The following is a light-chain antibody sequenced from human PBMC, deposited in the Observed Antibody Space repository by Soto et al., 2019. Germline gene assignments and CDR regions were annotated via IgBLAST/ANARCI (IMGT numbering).Light chain of an antibody. CDR2: EVS. J-gene: IGLJ2*01. Sequence: QSVLTQPPSVSGSPGQSVTISCTGTSSDVGSYNRVSWYQQPPGTAPKLMIYEVSNRPSGVPDRFSGSKSGNTASLTISGLQAEDEADYYCSLYTSSSWVFGGGTKVTVL. V-gene: IGLV2-18*01. CDR1: SSDVGSYNR. CDR3: SLYTSSSWV.